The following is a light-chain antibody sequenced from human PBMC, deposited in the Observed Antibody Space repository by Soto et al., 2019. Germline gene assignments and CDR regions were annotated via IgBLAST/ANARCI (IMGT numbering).Light chain of an antibody. CDR2: DAS. CDR1: QNVFSY. V-gene: IGKV3-11*01. Sequence: DTVLTQSPATLSLSPGERATLSCRASQNVFSYLGWYQHKPGQAPRLLIYDASNRATGIPARFSGSGSGTDFTLTISSLEPEDSAVYYCQQRSTWPPAFGHGTKLEIK. CDR3: QQRSTWPPA. J-gene: IGKJ2*01.